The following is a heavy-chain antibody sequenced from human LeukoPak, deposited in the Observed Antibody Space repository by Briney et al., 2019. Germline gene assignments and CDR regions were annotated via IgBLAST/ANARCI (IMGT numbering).Heavy chain of an antibody. CDR3: ARSYETGGYYYWYFDL. V-gene: IGHV1-18*03. CDR2: INPYNGNT. CDR1: GYTFTNFG. D-gene: IGHD3-22*01. J-gene: IGHJ2*01. Sequence: VASVKVSCKAFGYTFTNFGITWVRQAPGQGLEWTGWINPYNGNTQYAQRLQGRVSMTTDTSTSTAYMELRSLTSDDLAVYYCARSYETGGYYYWYFDLWGRGTLVTVSS.